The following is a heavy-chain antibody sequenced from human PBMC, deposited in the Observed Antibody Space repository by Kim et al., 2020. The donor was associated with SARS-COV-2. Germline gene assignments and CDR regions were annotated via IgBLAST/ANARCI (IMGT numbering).Heavy chain of an antibody. Sequence: GGSLRLSCAAAGSTFSNYDMHWVRQAAGKGLEWVSAIGSGGHTYYADSVKGRFTIASENATNFLYLQMNSLTAGDTAVYYCTTEVPDTVSSGWYFDFWGR. CDR2: IGSGGHT. CDR3: TTEVPDTVSSGWYFDF. D-gene: IGHD6-6*01. V-gene: IGHV3-13*01. CDR1: GSTFSNYD. J-gene: IGHJ2*01.